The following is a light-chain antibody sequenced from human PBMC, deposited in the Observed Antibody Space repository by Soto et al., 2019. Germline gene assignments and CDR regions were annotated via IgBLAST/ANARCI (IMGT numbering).Light chain of an antibody. Sequence: QSALTQPPSVSGAPGQRVTISCTGSSSNIGAGYAVHWYQQRPGTAPKLLISDSDNRPSGVPDRFSGSKSGTSASLAITGLQAQDEADYYCQSYDNSHDWDVIFGGGTQLTVL. CDR1: SSNIGAGYA. V-gene: IGLV1-40*01. J-gene: IGLJ2*01. CDR3: QSYDNSHDWDVI. CDR2: DSD.